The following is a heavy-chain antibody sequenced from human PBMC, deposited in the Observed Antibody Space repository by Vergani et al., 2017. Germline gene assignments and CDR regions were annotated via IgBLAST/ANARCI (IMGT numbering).Heavy chain of an antibody. CDR2: INHSGST. Sequence: QVQLQQWGAGLLKPSETLSLTCAVYGGSFSGYYWGWIRQPPGKGLEWIGEINHSGSTNYNPSLKSRVTISVDTSKNQFSLKLSSVTAADTAVYYCARGGVVVPAAIQKRYYFDYWGQGTLVTVSS. V-gene: IGHV4-34*01. J-gene: IGHJ4*02. CDR1: GGSFSGYY. CDR3: ARGGVVVPAAIQKRYYFDY. D-gene: IGHD2-2*02.